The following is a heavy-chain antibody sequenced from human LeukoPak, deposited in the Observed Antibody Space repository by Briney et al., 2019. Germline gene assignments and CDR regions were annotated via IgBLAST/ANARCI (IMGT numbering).Heavy chain of an antibody. D-gene: IGHD2-8*01. Sequence: QAGGSLTLSCAASGFSFGGYAMNWVRQAQGQGREWVAIIISSGSHTPHVDYVKGRFIISRDNSKNTLYLQMNRLRVEDTAVYYCAKDLRPDGVNNFDHWGQGTLVSVSS. V-gene: IGHV3-23*01. J-gene: IGHJ4*02. CDR3: AKDLRPDGVNNFDH. CDR2: IISSGSHT. CDR1: GFSFGGYA.